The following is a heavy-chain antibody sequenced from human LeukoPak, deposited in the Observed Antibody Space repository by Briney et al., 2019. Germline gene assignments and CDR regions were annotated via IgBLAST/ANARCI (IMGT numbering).Heavy chain of an antibody. CDR2: IKQDGSEK. V-gene: IGHV3-7*01. D-gene: IGHD3-3*01. CDR3: ARANYDFWSGYGGYYYYYMDV. J-gene: IGHJ6*03. CDR1: VSSSSTYL. Sequence: GGSLKLSCSASVSSSSTYLMNWVRQAPGKGLEWVANIKQDGSEKYYVDSVKGRFTISRDKAKNSLYLQMHSLRAEDTAVYYCARANYDFWSGYGGYYYYYMDVWGKGTTVTVSS.